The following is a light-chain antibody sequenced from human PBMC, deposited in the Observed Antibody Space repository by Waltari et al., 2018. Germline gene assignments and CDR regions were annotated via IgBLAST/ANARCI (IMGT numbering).Light chain of an antibody. CDR2: DAS. V-gene: IGKV3-15*01. J-gene: IGKJ1*01. CDR3: QQYSNWPPWT. Sequence: EVVMTQSPVTLSVSPGERATPSCRASQSVSNNLAWYQHKPGQAPRLVMYDASTRASGLPARFSGTGSGREFTLTINSLQSEDVAIYYCQQYSNWPPWTFGQGTTVEIK. CDR1: QSVSNN.